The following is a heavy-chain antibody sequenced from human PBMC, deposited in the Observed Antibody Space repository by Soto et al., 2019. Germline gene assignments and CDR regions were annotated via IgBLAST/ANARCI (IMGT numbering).Heavy chain of an antibody. CDR1: GFTFRTYT. D-gene: IGHD2-15*01. J-gene: IGHJ6*02. CDR3: ARDRGYDAHDYYYNAMDV. Sequence: GGSLRLSCVASGFTFRTYTMNWVRQAPGKGLEWVSGIRGFSPYTFYAESVKGRFTISRDNAKNSLYLQMNSLGVEDTAVYYCARDRGYDAHDYYYNAMDVWGQGTTVTVS. CDR2: IRGFSPYT. V-gene: IGHV3-21*01.